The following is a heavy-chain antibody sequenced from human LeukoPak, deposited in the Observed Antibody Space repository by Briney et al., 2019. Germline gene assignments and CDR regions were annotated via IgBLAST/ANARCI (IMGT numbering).Heavy chain of an antibody. CDR3: AKDGSWGDYYFYFYMDV. Sequence: GGSLRLSCAASGFTVSSNYMNWVRQAPGKGLEWVSGISGSGYYTYYADSVKGRFTISRDNSKNTLYIEMNSLRAEDTAVYYCAKDGSWGDYYFYFYMDVWGKGTTVTVSS. D-gene: IGHD3-16*01. V-gene: IGHV3-23*01. CDR2: ISGSGYYT. J-gene: IGHJ6*03. CDR1: GFTVSSNY.